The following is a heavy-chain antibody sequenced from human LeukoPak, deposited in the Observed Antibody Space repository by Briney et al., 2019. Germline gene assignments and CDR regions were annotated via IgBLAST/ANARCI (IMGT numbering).Heavy chain of an antibody. CDR1: GFTFSSYA. D-gene: IGHD6-13*01. CDR3: AREGSSSWSFDY. J-gene: IGHJ4*02. V-gene: IGHV3-30-3*01. CDR2: ISYDGSNK. Sequence: GGSLRLSCAASGFTFSSYAMHWVRQAPGKGLEWVAVISYDGSNKYYADSVKGRFTISRDNSQNTLYLQMNSLRAEDTAVYYCAREGSSSWSFDYWGQGALVTVSS.